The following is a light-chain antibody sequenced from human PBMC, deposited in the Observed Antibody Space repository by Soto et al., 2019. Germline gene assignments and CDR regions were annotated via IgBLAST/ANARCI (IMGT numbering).Light chain of an antibody. CDR1: DNVHRN. CDR3: QHYSNWPPT. V-gene: IGKV3-15*01. J-gene: IGKJ3*01. CDR2: YAS. Sequence: EMLMTQSPATLSVSPGERVTLSCRASDNVHRNLAWYQQKPGQGPRLLIYYASIRATGVPDRFTGSGSGTEFTLTISSLQSEDFGVYHCQHYSNWPPTVGPGTKVEIK.